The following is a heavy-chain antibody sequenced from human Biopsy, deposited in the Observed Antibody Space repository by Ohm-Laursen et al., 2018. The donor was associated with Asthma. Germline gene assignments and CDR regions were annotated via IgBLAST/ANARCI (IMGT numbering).Heavy chain of an antibody. CDR2: ISKDASTQ. CDR3: VRDGTDDAFDI. V-gene: IGHV3-30*01. J-gene: IGHJ3*02. Sequence: SLRLSCAASGFAVSRDHMFWVRQAPGKGLEWEGVISKDASTQDYADSVKGRFTMARDNSKNTLDLQMNSLREEDTAVYYCVRDGTDDAFDIWGQGTVVSVSS. CDR1: GFAVSRDH. D-gene: IGHD1-1*01.